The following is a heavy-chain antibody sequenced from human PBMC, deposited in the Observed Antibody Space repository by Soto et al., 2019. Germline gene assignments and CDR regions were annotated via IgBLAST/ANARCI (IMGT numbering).Heavy chain of an antibody. V-gene: IGHV1-69*01. CDR3: ARGPPRSVGGYSSGWYGCYYFDY. CDR1: GGTFSSYA. J-gene: IGHJ4*02. Sequence: QVQLVQSGAEVKKPGSSVKVSCKASGGTFSSYAISWVRQAPGQGLEWMGGIIPIFGTANYAQKFQGRVTITADESTSTAYMELSSLRSEDTAVYYCARGPPRSVGGYSSGWYGCYYFDYWGQGTLVTVSS. D-gene: IGHD6-19*01. CDR2: IIPIFGTA.